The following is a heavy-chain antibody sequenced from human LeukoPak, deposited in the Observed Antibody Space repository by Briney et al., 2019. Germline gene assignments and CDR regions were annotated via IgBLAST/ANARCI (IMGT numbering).Heavy chain of an antibody. CDR2: IHYSGTT. CDR3: ARHEFYGAGSDYNWFDP. CDR1: GGSISSSSYC. J-gene: IGHJ5*02. Sequence: SETLSLTCTVSGGSISSSSYCWGWIRQPPGKGLEWIGSIHYSGTTYYNPSLKSRVTISVDTSKNQFSLKLNSVSAADTSIYYCARHEFYGAGSDYNWFDPWGQGTLVTVSS. V-gene: IGHV4-39*01. D-gene: IGHD3-10*01.